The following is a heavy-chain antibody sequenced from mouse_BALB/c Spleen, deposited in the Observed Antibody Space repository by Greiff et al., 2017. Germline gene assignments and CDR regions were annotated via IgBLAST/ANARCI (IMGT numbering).Heavy chain of an antibody. J-gene: IGHJ3*01. CDR2: IDPENGDT. CDR3: NVDYGYDEVAY. Sequence: EVKLMESGAELVRSGASVKLSCTASGFNIKDYYMHWVKQRPEQGLEWIGWIDPENGDTEYAPKFQGKATMTADTSSNTAYLQLSSLTSEDTAVYYCNVDYGYDEVAYWGQGTLVTVSA. D-gene: IGHD2-2*01. V-gene: IGHV14-4*02. CDR1: GFNIKDYY.